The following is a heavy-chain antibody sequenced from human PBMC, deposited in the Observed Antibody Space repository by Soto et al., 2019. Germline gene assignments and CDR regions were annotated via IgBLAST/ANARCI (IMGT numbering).Heavy chain of an antibody. Sequence: QVQLVQSGAEVKKPGSSVKVSCKASGGTFSSYAITWVRQAPGQGLDWMGEIIPIFGATNFAQKFQGRVTMTADKSTTTAYMELSSLTSEDTAVYYCARMGGSVLDSWGQGTLVTVSS. D-gene: IGHD1-26*01. CDR1: GGTFSSYA. J-gene: IGHJ5*01. CDR2: IIPIFGAT. V-gene: IGHV1-69*06. CDR3: ARMGGSVLDS.